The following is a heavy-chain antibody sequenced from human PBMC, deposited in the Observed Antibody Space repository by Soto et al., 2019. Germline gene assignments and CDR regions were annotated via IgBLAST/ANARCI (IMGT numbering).Heavy chain of an antibody. CDR1: GFSLSNARMG. Sequence: QVTLKESGPVLVKPTETLTLTCTASGFSLSNARMGVSWIRQPPGKALEWLAHIFSNDEKSYSTSLKSRLTISKDTSKSQVVLTMTNMDPVDTATYYCARIYDGGKWELGDAFDIWGQGTMVTVSS. CDR3: ARIYDGGKWELGDAFDI. V-gene: IGHV2-26*01. CDR2: IFSNDEK. J-gene: IGHJ3*02. D-gene: IGHD1-26*01.